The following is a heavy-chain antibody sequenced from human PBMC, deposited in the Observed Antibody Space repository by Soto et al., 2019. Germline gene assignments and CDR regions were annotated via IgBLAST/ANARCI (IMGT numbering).Heavy chain of an antibody. CDR1: GGSINDLY. CDR2: IYFSGYT. V-gene: IGHV4-59*11. J-gene: IGHJ4*02. Sequence: PSETLSLTCTVSGGSINDLYWSWIRQPPGKGLECIGFIYFSGYTNYNPSLKSRVTMSVDTSKNQFSLKLSSVTAADTAVYYCARAYGDSFFDLWGQGTLVTVSS. D-gene: IGHD4-17*01. CDR3: ARAYGDSFFDL.